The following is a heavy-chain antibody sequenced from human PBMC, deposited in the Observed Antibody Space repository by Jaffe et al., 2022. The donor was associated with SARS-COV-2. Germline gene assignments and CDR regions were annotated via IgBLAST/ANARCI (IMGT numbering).Heavy chain of an antibody. CDR3: VRGSSGRSFDS. V-gene: IGHV3-72*01. D-gene: IGHD3-3*01. CDR2: IRNKVNSYTT. Sequence: EVQLVESGGGLVHPGGSLRLSCAASGFTFSDHYMDWVRQAPGKGLEWVGRIRNKVNSYTTEYAASVKGTFTISRDDSKNSLYLRMNSLKSEDTAIYYCVRGSSGRSFDSWGQGTLVTVSS. J-gene: IGHJ4*02. CDR1: GFTFSDHY.